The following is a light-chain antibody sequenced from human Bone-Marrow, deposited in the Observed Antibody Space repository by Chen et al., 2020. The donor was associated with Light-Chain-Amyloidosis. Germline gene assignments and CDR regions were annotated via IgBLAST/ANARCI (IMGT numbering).Light chain of an antibody. J-gene: IGLJ2*01. Sequence: SYELTQPPSVSVSPGQTARITCPGDELPTKYAYWYQQKPGQAPVLVIHRDTERPSGSSERFSGSSSGTTDTLTISGVQAEDEADYHCQSADSSGTYEVIFGGGTKLTVL. CDR2: RDT. CDR3: QSADSSGTYEVI. V-gene: IGLV3-25*03. CDR1: ELPTKY.